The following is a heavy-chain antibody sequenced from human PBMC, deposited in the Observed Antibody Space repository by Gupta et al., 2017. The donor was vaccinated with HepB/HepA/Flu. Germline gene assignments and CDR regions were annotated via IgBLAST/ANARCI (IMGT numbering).Heavy chain of an antibody. CDR2: IGYDGSNK. D-gene: IGHD1-26*01. V-gene: IGHV3-33*01. J-gene: IGHJ6*02. CDR1: GFTFSNSG. CDR3: ARDRGSYHYGMDV. Sequence: QVQLVESGGGVVQPGRSLRLSCAASGFTFSNSGMHWVRQAPGKGLEWVAVIGYDGSNKYYTDSVKGRFTISRDNSKDTLYLQMSSLRAEDTAVYYCARDRGSYHYGMDVWGQGTTVTVSS.